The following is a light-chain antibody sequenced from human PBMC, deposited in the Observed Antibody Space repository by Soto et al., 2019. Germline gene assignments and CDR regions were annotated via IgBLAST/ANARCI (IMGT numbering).Light chain of an antibody. CDR3: AAWDDSLNGPV. V-gene: IGLV1-44*01. J-gene: IGLJ2*01. CDR1: SSNIGSNT. Sequence: QSVLTQLPSASGTPGQRVTISCSGSSSNIGSNTVNWYQQLPGTAPKHLIYSNNQRPSGVPDRFSGSKSGTSASLAISGLQSEDEADYYCAAWDDSLNGPVFGGGTKLTVL. CDR2: SNN.